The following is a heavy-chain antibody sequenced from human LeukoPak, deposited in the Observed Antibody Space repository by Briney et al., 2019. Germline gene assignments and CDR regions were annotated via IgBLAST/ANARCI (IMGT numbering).Heavy chain of an antibody. CDR3: ARVGDYDFWRDDAFDI. Sequence: PGGSLRLSCAAYGFTFSDYYMSWIRQAPGKGLEWVSYISSSGSTIYYADSVKGRFTISRDNAKNSLYLQMNSLRAEDTAVYYCARVGDYDFWRDDAFDIWGQGTMVTVSS. CDR2: ISSSGSTI. J-gene: IGHJ3*02. D-gene: IGHD3-3*01. CDR1: GFTFSDYY. V-gene: IGHV3-11*04.